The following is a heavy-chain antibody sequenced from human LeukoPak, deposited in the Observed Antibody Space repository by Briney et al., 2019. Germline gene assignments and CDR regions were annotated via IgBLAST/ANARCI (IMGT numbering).Heavy chain of an antibody. D-gene: IGHD3-3*01. CDR3: ARLITIFGVVKGPFDI. J-gene: IGHJ3*02. V-gene: IGHV5-51*01. CDR2: IYPGDSDT. CDR1: GYSFPSYW. Sequence: GESLKISCKGSGYSFPSYWIGWVRLMPGKGLDWMGIIYPGDSDTGYSPSFQGQVTMPADKSVSTAYLQWSSLKASDTAMYYCARLITIFGVVKGPFDIWGQGTMVTVSS.